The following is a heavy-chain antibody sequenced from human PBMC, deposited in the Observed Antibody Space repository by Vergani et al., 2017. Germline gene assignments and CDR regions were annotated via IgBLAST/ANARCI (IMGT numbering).Heavy chain of an antibody. CDR2: IYTSGST. CDR3: ARSIHYYDSSGYSERFDY. V-gene: IGHV4-4*09. D-gene: IGHD3-22*01. CDR1: GGSISSYY. J-gene: IGHJ4*02. Sequence: QVQLQESGPGLVKPSETLSLTCTVSGGSISSYYWSWIRQPPGKGLERIGYIYTSGSTNYNPSLKSRVTISVDTSKNQFSLKLSSVTAADTAVYYCARSIHYYDSSGYSERFDYWGQGTLVTVSS.